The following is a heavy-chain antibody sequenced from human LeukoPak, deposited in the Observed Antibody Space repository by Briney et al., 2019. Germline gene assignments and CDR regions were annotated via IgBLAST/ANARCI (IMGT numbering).Heavy chain of an antibody. CDR2: INPSSGGT. CDR3: ARGPSGSDY. J-gene: IGHJ4*02. CDR1: GYTFTGYY. V-gene: IGHV1-2*06. D-gene: IGHD3-10*01. Sequence: GASVTVSCTVSGYTFTGYYLHWVRQAPGQGLEWMGRINPSSGGTNHAQKFQGRVTMTRDTSINTAYMDLSSLRSDDTAVYYCARGPSGSDYWGQGTLVTVSS.